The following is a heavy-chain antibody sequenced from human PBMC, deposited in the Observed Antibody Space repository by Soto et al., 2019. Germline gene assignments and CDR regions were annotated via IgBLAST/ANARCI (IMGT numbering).Heavy chain of an antibody. CDR2: INPNSGGT. Sequence: ASVKVSCKTFGYSFIGYYMHWVRQAPGQGLEWMGGINPNSGGTDYAQEFQGRVTMTRDTSISTVYMELNGLTSDDTAVYYCAREGSSTWTYYFDFWGQGILVTVSS. D-gene: IGHD6-13*01. V-gene: IGHV1-2*02. J-gene: IGHJ4*02. CDR3: AREGSSTWTYYFDF. CDR1: GYSFIGYY.